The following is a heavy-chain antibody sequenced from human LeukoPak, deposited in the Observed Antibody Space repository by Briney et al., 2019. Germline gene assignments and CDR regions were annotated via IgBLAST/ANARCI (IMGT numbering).Heavy chain of an antibody. Sequence: GGSLRLSCAASGFTFSSYPMHWVRQAPGKGLEWVPVISDDGSNKYYADSVKGRFTISRDSSKNTLYVQMNSLRVGDTAVYYCARGSFYDSRGYLGGVDYWGQGTLVTVSS. CDR3: ARGSFYDSRGYLGGVDY. J-gene: IGHJ4*02. CDR1: GFTFSSYP. D-gene: IGHD3-22*01. V-gene: IGHV3-30-3*01. CDR2: ISDDGSNK.